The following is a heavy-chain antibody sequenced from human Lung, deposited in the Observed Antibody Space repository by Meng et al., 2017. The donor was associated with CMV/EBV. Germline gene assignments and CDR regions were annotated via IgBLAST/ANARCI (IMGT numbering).Heavy chain of an antibody. Sequence: GESLPLSFAASFFPVRSNYMSWVRQAPGKGLEWVSVIYSGGSTYYADSVKGRFTISRDNSKNTLYLQMNSLRAEDTAVYYCARADCSSTSCYKSAFDIWGQGTMVTVSS. CDR1: FFPVRSNY. V-gene: IGHV3-53*01. D-gene: IGHD2-2*02. J-gene: IGHJ3*02. CDR2: IYSGGST. CDR3: ARADCSSTSCYKSAFDI.